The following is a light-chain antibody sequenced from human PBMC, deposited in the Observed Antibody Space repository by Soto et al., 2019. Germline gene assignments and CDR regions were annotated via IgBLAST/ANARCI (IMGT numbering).Light chain of an antibody. J-gene: IGKJ4*01. CDR1: QGISSY. V-gene: IGKV1-9*01. Sequence: IQLTQSPSSLSASVGDRVTITCRASQGISSYLAWYQQKPGKAPKLLIYAASTLQSGVPSRFSGSGSGTDFTLTISSLQPEDFANYYCQQPNSYPPFGGGTKV. CDR3: QQPNSYPP. CDR2: AAS.